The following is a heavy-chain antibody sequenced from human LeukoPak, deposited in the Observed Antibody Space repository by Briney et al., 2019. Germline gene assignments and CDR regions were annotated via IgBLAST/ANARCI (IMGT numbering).Heavy chain of an antibody. CDR3: ARDDSSGFDAFDI. D-gene: IGHD3-22*01. J-gene: IGHJ3*02. CDR1: GGSISSGGYY. V-gene: IGHV4-31*03. CDR2: IYYSGST. Sequence: SETLSLTCTVSGGSISSGGYYWSWIRQHPGKGLEWIGYIYYSGSTYYNPSLKSRVTISVDTSKNQFSLKLSSVTAADTAVYYCARDDSSGFDAFDIWGQGTMVTASS.